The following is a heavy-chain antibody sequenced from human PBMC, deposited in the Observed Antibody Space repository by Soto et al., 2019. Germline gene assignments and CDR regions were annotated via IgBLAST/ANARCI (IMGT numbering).Heavy chain of an antibody. CDR1: GGSISSYY. CDR2: IYYSGST. V-gene: IGHV4-59*01. J-gene: IGHJ6*02. D-gene: IGHD3-10*01. Sequence: SETLSLTCTVSGGSISSYYWSWIRQPPGKGLEWIGYIYYSGSTNYNPSLKSRVTISVDTSKNQFSLKLSTVTAADTAVYYCAREAPQIEVRGVISGMDVWGQGTTVTVSS. CDR3: AREAPQIEVRGVISGMDV.